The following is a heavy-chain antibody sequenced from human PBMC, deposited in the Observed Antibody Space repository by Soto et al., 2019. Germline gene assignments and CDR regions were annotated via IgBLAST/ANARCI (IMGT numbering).Heavy chain of an antibody. J-gene: IGHJ4*02. D-gene: IGHD3-10*01. CDR1: GYSFTNYW. CDR3: ARAMVRGANTFDY. V-gene: IGHV5-51*01. Sequence: PGESLKISCKGSGYSFTNYWIGWVRQMPGKGLKWMGIIYPGDSDTRYSPSFQGQVTISADKSISTAYLQWSSLKASDTAMYYCARAMVRGANTFDYWGQRTLVTVSS. CDR2: IYPGDSDT.